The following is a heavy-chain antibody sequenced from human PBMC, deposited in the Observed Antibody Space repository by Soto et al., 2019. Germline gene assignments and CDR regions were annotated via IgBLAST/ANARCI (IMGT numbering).Heavy chain of an antibody. CDR1: GFTFSSYA. J-gene: IGHJ4*02. Sequence: EVQLLESGGGLVQPGGSLRLSCAASGFTFSSYAMSWVRQAPGKGLEWVSAISGSGGSTYYADSVKGRFTISRDNSKNPLYLQMNSLRAEDTAVYYCAKDFPYYYDSSGYYYATYFDYWGQGTLVTVSS. CDR3: AKDFPYYYDSSGYYYATYFDY. D-gene: IGHD3-22*01. CDR2: ISGSGGST. V-gene: IGHV3-23*01.